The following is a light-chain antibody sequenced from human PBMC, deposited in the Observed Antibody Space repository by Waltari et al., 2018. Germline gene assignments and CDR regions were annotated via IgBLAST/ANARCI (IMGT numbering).Light chain of an antibody. CDR2: EVN. V-gene: IGLV2-8*01. CDR1: SSDVGAYDY. CDR3: SSYAGTDNFVV. Sequence: QSALTQPPSASGSPGQSVTISCTGTSSDVGAYDYVSWYQHHPDKAPKLIIFEVNKWPSGVPDRFSGSKSGNTASLTVSGLQAEDEAEYYCSSYAGTDNFVVFGGGTKLTVL. J-gene: IGLJ2*01.